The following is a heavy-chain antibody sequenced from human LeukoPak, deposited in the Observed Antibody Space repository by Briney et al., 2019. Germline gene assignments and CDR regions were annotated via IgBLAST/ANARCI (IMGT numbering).Heavy chain of an antibody. CDR3: ARYSGVATAMYYYYFMDV. V-gene: IGHV3-64*01. D-gene: IGHD2-2*01. CDR2: ISSDGGST. CDR1: GFTFSSYA. J-gene: IGHJ6*03. Sequence: PGGSLRLSCAVSGFTFSSYAMHWVRQAPGKGLEYVSAISSDGGSTYYANSVKDRFTISRDNSKNTLYLQMGSLRADDMAVYYCARYSGVATAMYYYYFMDVWGKGTTVTVSS.